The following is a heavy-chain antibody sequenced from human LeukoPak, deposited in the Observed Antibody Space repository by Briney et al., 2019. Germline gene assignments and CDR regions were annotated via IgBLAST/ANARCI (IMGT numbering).Heavy chain of an antibody. CDR2: IYYRGST. J-gene: IGHJ4*02. CDR3: ARGDDYKSTLFDY. CDR1: GGSISSGGYY. D-gene: IGHD5-12*01. Sequence: SETLSPTCTVSGGSISSGGYYWNWIRQPPGKGLEWIGYIYYRGSTNYNPSLKSRVTISVDTSKNQFSLKLSSATATDTAMYYCARGDDYKSTLFDYWGQGTLVTVSS. V-gene: IGHV4-61*08.